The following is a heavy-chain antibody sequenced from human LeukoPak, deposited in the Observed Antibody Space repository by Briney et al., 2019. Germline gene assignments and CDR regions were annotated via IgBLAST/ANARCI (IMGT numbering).Heavy chain of an antibody. CDR3: ARDVGGVGGSYYFGFDY. D-gene: IGHD1-26*01. CDR2: INPNNGGT. V-gene: IGHV1-2*02. CDR1: GYTFTGYY. Sequence: ASVKVSCKASGYTFTGYYMHWVRQAPGQGLEWMGWINPNNGGTNYAQKFQGRVTMTRDTSISTAYMELTGLTSDDTAVYYCARDVGGVGGSYYFGFDYWGQGTLVTVSS. J-gene: IGHJ4*02.